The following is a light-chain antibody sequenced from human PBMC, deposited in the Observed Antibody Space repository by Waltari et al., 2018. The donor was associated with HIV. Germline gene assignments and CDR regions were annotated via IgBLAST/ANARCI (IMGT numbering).Light chain of an antibody. V-gene: IGLV2-8*01. CDR1: SSDVGAYNY. Sequence: QSALTQPPSASGSPRQSVTISCTGTSSDVGAYNYVSWFQHHPGKAPKLMIYDATKRPSGVPDRFSGSKSGNTASLTVSGLQAEVEADYYCASHAGSKDVFGGGTRLTVL. J-gene: IGLJ2*01. CDR3: ASHAGSKDV. CDR2: DAT.